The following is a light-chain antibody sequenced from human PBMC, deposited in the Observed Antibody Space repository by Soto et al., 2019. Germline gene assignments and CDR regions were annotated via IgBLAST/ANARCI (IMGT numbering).Light chain of an antibody. CDR1: QDISNN. CDR3: QKYNSAPWT. CDR2: TAS. Sequence: DIQMTQSPSSLSASVGDRVTITCRAGQDISNNLAWYQQKPGKVPKLLIYTASTLQSGVPSRFSGSGSGTDFTLTIASLQPEDVATYYCQKYNSAPWTFGQGTKVEIK. J-gene: IGKJ1*01. V-gene: IGKV1-27*01.